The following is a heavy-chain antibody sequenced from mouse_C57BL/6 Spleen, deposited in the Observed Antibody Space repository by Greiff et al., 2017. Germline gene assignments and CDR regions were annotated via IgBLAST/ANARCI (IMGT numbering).Heavy chain of an antibody. Sequence: EVKLVESGGGLVKPGGSLKLSCAASGFTFSDYGMHWVRQAPEKGLEWVAYISSGSSTIYYAATVKGRFTISRDNAKNTLFLQMTSLRSEDTAMYYCARWYYYGSSYVGMDYWGQGTSVTVSS. CDR3: ARWYYYGSSYVGMDY. CDR1: GFTFSDYG. V-gene: IGHV5-17*01. J-gene: IGHJ4*01. D-gene: IGHD1-1*01. CDR2: ISSGSSTI.